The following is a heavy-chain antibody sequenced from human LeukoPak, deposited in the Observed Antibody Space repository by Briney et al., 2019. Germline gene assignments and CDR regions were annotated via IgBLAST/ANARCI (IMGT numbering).Heavy chain of an antibody. D-gene: IGHD5-18*01. J-gene: IGHJ4*02. V-gene: IGHV1-24*01. CDR1: GYTLTELS. CDR2: FDPEDGET. CDR3: ATGRTAVDTAMVPFDY. Sequence: ASVKVSCKVSGYTLTELSMHWVRQAPGKGLEWMGGFDPEDGETIYAQKFQGRVTMTEDTSTDTACMELSSLRSEDTAVYYCATGRTAVDTAMVPFDYWGQGTLVTVSS.